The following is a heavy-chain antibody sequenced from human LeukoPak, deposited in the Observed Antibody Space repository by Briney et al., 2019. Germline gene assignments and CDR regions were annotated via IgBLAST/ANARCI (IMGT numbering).Heavy chain of an antibody. Sequence: GGSLRLSCAASGFTFSNAWMSWVRQAPGKGLEWVGRIKSKTDGGTTDYAAPVKGRFTISRDDSKNRLYLQMNSLKTEDTAVYYCTTDPQSNIMITPSLYFDYWGQGTLVTVSS. CDR3: TTDPQSNIMITPSLYFDY. D-gene: IGHD3-16*01. J-gene: IGHJ4*02. CDR1: GFTFSNAW. V-gene: IGHV3-15*01. CDR2: IKSKTDGGTT.